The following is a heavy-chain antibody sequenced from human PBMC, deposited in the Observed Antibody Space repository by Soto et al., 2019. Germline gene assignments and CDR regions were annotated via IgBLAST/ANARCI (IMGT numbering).Heavy chain of an antibody. J-gene: IGHJ4*02. CDR3: ARGFGGVSLDYFDF. D-gene: IGHD3-16*01. V-gene: IGHV4-59*01. CDR2: IYYSGST. Sequence: SETLSLTCTVSGGSISSYYWSWIRQPPGKGLEWIGYIYYSGSTNYNPSLQRRVVFSVDTSKTRFSLKLSSVTAADTAVYYCARGFGGVSLDYFDFWGQGTQVT. CDR1: GGSISSYY.